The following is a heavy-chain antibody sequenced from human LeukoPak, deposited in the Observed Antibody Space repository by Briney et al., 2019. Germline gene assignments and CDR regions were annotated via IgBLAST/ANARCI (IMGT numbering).Heavy chain of an antibody. CDR2: INPNNGDT. V-gene: IGHV1-2*02. Sequence: ASVTVSCKASGYTFTAYYMHWVRQAPRQGLEWMGWINPNNGDTHYAQKFQGRVSVTRDTSINTSYMALSRLTSDDTAVYYCARDRYYASGSYYKFDPWGQGTLVTVSS. J-gene: IGHJ5*02. D-gene: IGHD3-10*01. CDR1: GYTFTAYY. CDR3: ARDRYYASGSYYKFDP.